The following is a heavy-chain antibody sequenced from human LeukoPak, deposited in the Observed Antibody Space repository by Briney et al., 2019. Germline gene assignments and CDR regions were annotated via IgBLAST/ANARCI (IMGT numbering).Heavy chain of an antibody. CDR3: ASGGGGSYYYFDY. V-gene: IGHV3-21*01. CDR1: GFTFSSYS. Sequence: PGGSLRLSCAASGFTFSSYSMNWVRQAPGKGLEWVSSISSSSSYIYYADSVKGRFTISRDNAKNSLFLQMKSLRAEDTAMYYCASGGGGSYYYFDYWGQGTLVTVSS. D-gene: IGHD1-26*01. J-gene: IGHJ4*02. CDR2: ISSSSSYI.